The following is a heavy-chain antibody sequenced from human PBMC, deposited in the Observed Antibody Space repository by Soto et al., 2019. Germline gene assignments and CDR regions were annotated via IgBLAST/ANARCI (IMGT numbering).Heavy chain of an antibody. J-gene: IGHJ6*02. V-gene: IGHV4-4*02. Sequence: LSLTCAVSGGSISSSNWWSWVRQPPGKGLEWIGEIYHSGSTNYNPSLKSRVTISVDKSKNQFSLKLSSVTAADTAVYYCASASLRRITIFGVVMTDYYYYGMDVWGQGTTVTV. CDR2: IYHSGST. D-gene: IGHD3-3*01. CDR1: GGSISSSNW. CDR3: ASASLRRITIFGVVMTDYYYYGMDV.